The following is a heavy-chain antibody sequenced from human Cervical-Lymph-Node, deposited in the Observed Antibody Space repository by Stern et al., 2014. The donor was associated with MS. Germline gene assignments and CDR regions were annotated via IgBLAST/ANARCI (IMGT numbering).Heavy chain of an antibody. CDR1: YDSISSYY. J-gene: IGHJ4*02. V-gene: IGHV4-59*01. Sequence: VHLVESGPGLVKPSETLSLTCTVSYDSISSYYWTWLRQPPGKGLEWIGYINYRRNPNYNPALKSRVTISVDTSKNQFSLKLTSVTAADTAVYYCGRAFSDYHDSTPGYWGQGTLVTVSS. CDR2: INYRRNP. CDR3: GRAFSDYHDSTPGY. D-gene: IGHD3-22*01.